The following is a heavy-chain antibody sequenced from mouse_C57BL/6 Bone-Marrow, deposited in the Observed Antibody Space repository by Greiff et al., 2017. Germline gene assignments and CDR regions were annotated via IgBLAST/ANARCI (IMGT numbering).Heavy chain of an antibody. D-gene: IGHD1-1*02. V-gene: IGHV1-81*01. J-gene: IGHJ3*01. CDR3: ANYVRFAY. CDR2: IYPRSGNT. CDR1: GYTFTSYG. Sequence: QVQLKQSGAELARPGASVKLSCKASGYTFTSYGISWVKQRTGQGLEWIGEIYPRSGNTYYNEKFKGKATLTADKSSSTAYMELRSLTSEDSAVYFCANYVRFAYWGQGTLVTVSA.